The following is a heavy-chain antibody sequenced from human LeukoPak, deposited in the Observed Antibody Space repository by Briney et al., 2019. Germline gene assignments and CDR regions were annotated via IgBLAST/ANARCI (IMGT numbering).Heavy chain of an antibody. V-gene: IGHV3-7*01. CDR2: IKQDGSEK. D-gene: IGHD5-18*01. CDR1: GFSFRDYP. CDR3: ARDGYSDAFDI. Sequence: GGSLRLSCEAAGFSFRDYPMGWVRRASGKGLEWVANIKQDGSEKYYADSVKGRFTISRDNAKNSLYLQMNSLRAEDTAVYYCARDGYSDAFDIWGQGTMVTVSS. J-gene: IGHJ3*02.